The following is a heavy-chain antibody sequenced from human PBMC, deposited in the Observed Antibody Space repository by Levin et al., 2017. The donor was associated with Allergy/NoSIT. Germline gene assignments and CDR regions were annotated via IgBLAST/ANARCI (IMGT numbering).Heavy chain of an antibody. Sequence: PGGSLRLSCAASGFTFSSYSMNWVRQAPGKGLEWVSSISSSSSYIYYADSVKGRFTISRDNAKNSLYLQMNSLRAEDTAVYYCARDQSPYNYDFWSGEFDYWGQGTLVTVSS. CDR2: ISSSSSYI. V-gene: IGHV3-21*01. J-gene: IGHJ4*02. CDR1: GFTFSSYS. D-gene: IGHD3-3*01. CDR3: ARDQSPYNYDFWSGEFDY.